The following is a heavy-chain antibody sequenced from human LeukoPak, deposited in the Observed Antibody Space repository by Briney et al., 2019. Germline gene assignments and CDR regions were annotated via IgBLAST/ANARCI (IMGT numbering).Heavy chain of an antibody. CDR3: ARDVSLDV. D-gene: IGHD3-3*02. CDR1: GFTFSSYA. J-gene: IGHJ6*02. V-gene: IGHV3-30-3*01. CDR2: ISYDGSNK. Sequence: GGSLRLSCAAAGFTFSSYAMHWVRQAPGKGLEWVAVISYDGSNKYYADSVKGRLTISRDNSKNTLYLQMNSLRAEDTAVYYCARDVSLDVWGQGTTVTVSS.